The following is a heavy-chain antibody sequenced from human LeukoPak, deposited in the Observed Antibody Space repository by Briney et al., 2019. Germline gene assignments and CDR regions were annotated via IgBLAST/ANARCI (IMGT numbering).Heavy chain of an antibody. J-gene: IGHJ4*02. CDR2: IRSKAYGGTT. CDR3: TSFGDYVWGSYRYFDY. D-gene: IGHD3-16*02. Sequence: GRSLRLSCTASGFTFGDYAMSWFRQAPGKGLEGVGFIRSKAYGGTTESAASVKGRFTISRDDSKSIAYLQMNSLKTEDTAVYYCTSFGDYVWGSYRYFDYWGQGTLVTVSS. CDR1: GFTFGDYA. V-gene: IGHV3-49*03.